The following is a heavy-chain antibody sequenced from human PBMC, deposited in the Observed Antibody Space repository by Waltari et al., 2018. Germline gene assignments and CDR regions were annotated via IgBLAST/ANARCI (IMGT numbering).Heavy chain of an antibody. CDR1: GFPFSSYN. D-gene: IGHD3-16*01. CDR2: ISSSSKYI. CDR3: ARGGWASNTFDI. Sequence: VQLMESGGGLVKPGGALSLCCSASGFPFSSYNKNWVRQAPGKGLEWVSFISSSSKYIFDADSVKGRFTISRDNAKNSLWLQMNSLRVEDTAVYYCARGGWASNTFDIWGQGTMVTVSS. V-gene: IGHV3-21*01. J-gene: IGHJ3*02.